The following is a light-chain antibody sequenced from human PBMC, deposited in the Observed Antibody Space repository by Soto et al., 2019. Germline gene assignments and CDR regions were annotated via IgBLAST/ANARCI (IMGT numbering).Light chain of an antibody. CDR2: AAS. V-gene: IGKV1-39*01. CDR3: LQDYSYPLT. J-gene: IGKJ1*01. Sequence: DIQMTQSPSTLSASVGDSFTITCRASQSISSYLNWYQQKPGKAPKLLIYAASSLQSGVPSRFSGSGSGTDFSLTISSLQPDDFATYYCLQDYSYPLTFGQGTKVDIK. CDR1: QSISSY.